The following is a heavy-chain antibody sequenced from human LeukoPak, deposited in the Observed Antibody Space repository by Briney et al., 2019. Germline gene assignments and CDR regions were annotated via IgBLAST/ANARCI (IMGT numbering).Heavy chain of an antibody. CDR3: ARGHTYYYDSSGPDY. V-gene: IGHV4-34*01. CDR1: GSFSGYY. Sequence: PSETLSLTCAVCGSFSGYYWSWIRQPPGKGLEWIGEINHSGSTNYNPSLKSRVTISVDTSKNQFSLKLSSVTAADTAVYYCARGHTYYYDSSGPDYWGQGTLVTVSS. D-gene: IGHD3-22*01. CDR2: INHSGST. J-gene: IGHJ4*02.